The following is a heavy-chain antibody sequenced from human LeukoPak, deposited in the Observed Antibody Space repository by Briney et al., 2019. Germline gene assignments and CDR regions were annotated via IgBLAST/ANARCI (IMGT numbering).Heavy chain of an antibody. V-gene: IGHV3-74*01. CDR2: INSDGSGT. Sequence: GGSLRLSCAASGFTFSSYWMHWVRQAPGKGLVWVSRINSDGSGTSYANSVKGRFTTSRDNAKNTLYLQVNSLRAEDTAVYYCARTYSGNSGLDYWGQGTLLTVSS. J-gene: IGHJ4*02. CDR1: GFTFSSYW. D-gene: IGHD4-23*01. CDR3: ARTYSGNSGLDY.